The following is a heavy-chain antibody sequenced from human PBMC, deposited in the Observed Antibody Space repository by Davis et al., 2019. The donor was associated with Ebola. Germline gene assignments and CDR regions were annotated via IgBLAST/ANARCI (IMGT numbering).Heavy chain of an antibody. J-gene: IGHJ5*02. CDR1: PNSFTNYW. CDR2: IYPGDSDT. Sequence: PGGSLRLSCKGSPNSFTNYWIGWVRQKAGTGLEWMGIIYPGDSDTRYSPSFQGQVTISADKSISTADLQWSSLKASDTAMYYCARPLLGMRGWFDPWGQGTLVTVSS. D-gene: IGHD7-27*01. CDR3: ARPLLGMRGWFDP. V-gene: IGHV5-51*01.